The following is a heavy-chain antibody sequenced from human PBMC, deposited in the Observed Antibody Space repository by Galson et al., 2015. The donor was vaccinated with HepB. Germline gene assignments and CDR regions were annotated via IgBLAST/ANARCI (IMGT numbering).Heavy chain of an antibody. Sequence: SLRLSCAASGFTVSSNYMSWVRQAPGKGLEWVSLIYSGVSTYYADSVKGRFTISRDNSRNTLYLQMNSLRAEDTAVYYCARGYCGGDCYYYYGMDVWGQGTTVTVSS. CDR3: ARGYCGGDCYYYYGMDV. J-gene: IGHJ6*02. D-gene: IGHD2-21*02. CDR1: GFTVSSNY. CDR2: IYSGVST. V-gene: IGHV3-53*01.